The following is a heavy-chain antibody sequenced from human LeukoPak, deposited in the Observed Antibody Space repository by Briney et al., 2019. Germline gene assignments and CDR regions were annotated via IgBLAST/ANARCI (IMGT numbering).Heavy chain of an antibody. V-gene: IGHV3-23*01. J-gene: IGHJ6*02. CDR1: GFTFSTYE. Sequence: PGGSLRLSCAASGFTFSTYEVSWARQAPGKGPEWVSSISESGGRTYYADSVTGRFTISRDNSRSTLYLQMNSLRAEDTAVYYCTKGSHLDVWGQGTMVTVSS. CDR2: ISESGGRT. D-gene: IGHD3-3*02. CDR3: TKGSHLDV.